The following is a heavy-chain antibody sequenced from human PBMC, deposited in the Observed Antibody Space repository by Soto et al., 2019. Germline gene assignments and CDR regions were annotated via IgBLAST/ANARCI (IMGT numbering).Heavy chain of an antibody. CDR1: GGSISSSSYY. V-gene: IGHV4-39*01. J-gene: IGHJ4*02. CDR2: IYYSGST. CDR3: AALINGYSSGWSLHY. D-gene: IGHD6-19*01. Sequence: QLQLQESGPGLEKPSETLSLTCTVSGGSISSSSYYWGWIRQPPGKGLEWIGSIYYSGSTYYNPSLKSRVTISVDTSKNQFSLKLSSVTAADTAVYYCAALINGYSSGWSLHYWGQGTLVTVSS.